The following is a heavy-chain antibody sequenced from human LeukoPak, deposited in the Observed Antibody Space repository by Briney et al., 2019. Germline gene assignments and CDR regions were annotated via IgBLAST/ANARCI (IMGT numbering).Heavy chain of an antibody. CDR3: ARMGGYRGYATH. CDR1: GGSISPYY. CDR2: IYSSGSA. Sequence: PSETLSLTCSVSGGSISPYYWSWIRQPPGKGLEWSGYIYSSGSANYNPSLKSRVTISVDTSKNHFSLKLSSVTAADTAVYYCARMGGYRGYATHWGQGTLVTGSS. D-gene: IGHD5-12*01. V-gene: IGHV4-59*08. J-gene: IGHJ4*02.